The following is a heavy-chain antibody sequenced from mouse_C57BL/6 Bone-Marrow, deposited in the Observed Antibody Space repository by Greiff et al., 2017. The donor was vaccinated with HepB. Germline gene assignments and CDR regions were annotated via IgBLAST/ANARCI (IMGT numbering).Heavy chain of an antibody. CDR2: ISSGSSTI. J-gene: IGHJ2*01. Sequence: EVQVVESGEGLVKPGGSLKLSCAASGFTFSDYGMHWVRQAPEKGLEWVAYISSGSSTIYYADTVKGRFTISRDNAKNTLFLQMTSLRSEDTAMYYCARNHYYGSYYFDYWGQGTTLTVSS. CDR3: ARNHYYGSYYFDY. D-gene: IGHD1-1*01. CDR1: GFTFSDYG. V-gene: IGHV5-17*01.